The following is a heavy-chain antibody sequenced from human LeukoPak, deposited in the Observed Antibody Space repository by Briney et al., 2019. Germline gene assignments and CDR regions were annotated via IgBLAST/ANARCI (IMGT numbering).Heavy chain of an antibody. J-gene: IGHJ4*02. Sequence: GGSLRLSCAASGFTFSSYAMSWVRQAPGKGLEWVSAISGSGGSTYYADSVKGRFTISRDNSKNTLYLQMNSLRAEDTAVYYCAKYYGSSGSQPYYFDYWGQGTLVTVSS. CDR2: ISGSGGST. D-gene: IGHD3-22*01. V-gene: IGHV3-23*01. CDR1: GFTFSSYA. CDR3: AKYYGSSGSQPYYFDY.